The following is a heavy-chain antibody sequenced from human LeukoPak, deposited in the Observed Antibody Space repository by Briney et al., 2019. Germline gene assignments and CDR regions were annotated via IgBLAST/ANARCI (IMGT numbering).Heavy chain of an antibody. CDR1: GGSISSYY. D-gene: IGHD2-15*01. CDR2: IYYSGST. V-gene: IGHV4-59*12. Sequence: SETLSLTCTVSGGSISSYYWSWIRQPPGKGLEWIGYIYYSGSTNYNPSLKGRVTISVDTSKNQFSLKLSSVTAADTAVYYCARDIVVVVAATGYNWFDPWGQGTLVTVSS. CDR3: ARDIVVVVAATGYNWFDP. J-gene: IGHJ5*02.